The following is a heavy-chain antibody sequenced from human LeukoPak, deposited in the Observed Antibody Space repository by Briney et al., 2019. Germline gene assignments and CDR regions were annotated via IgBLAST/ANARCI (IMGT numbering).Heavy chain of an antibody. J-gene: IGHJ4*02. V-gene: IGHV4-61*02. CDR1: GGSISSGSYY. D-gene: IGHD2-15*01. CDR3: ARDPSLGGGVGY. Sequence: PSQTLSLTCTVSGGSISSGSYYWSWIRQPAGKGLECIGRIYTSGSTNYNPSLKSRVTISVDTSKNQFSLKLSSVTAADTAVYYCARDPSLGGGVGYWGQGTLVTVSS. CDR2: IYTSGST.